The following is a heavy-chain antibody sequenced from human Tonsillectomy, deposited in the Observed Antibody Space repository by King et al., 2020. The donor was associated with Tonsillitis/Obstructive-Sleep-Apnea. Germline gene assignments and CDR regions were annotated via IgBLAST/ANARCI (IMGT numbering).Heavy chain of an antibody. CDR3: ATGSLSRVVVVESYYYYMDV. D-gene: IGHD2-21*01. J-gene: IGHJ6*03. CDR2: FDPEDGET. CDR1: GYTLTELS. V-gene: IGHV1-24*01. Sequence: QLVQSGAEVKKPGASVKVSCKVSGYTLTELSMHWVRQAPGKGLEWMGGFDPEDGETIYAQKFQGRVTMTEDTSTDTAYMELSSLRSEDTAVYYCATGSLSRVVVVESYYYYMDVWGKGTTVTVSS.